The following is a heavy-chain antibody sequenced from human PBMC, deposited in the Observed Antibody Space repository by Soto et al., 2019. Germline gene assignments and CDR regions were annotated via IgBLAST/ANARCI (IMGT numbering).Heavy chain of an antibody. J-gene: IGHJ6*02. Sequence: SESLSLACAVYSGSFSVYYLGWIRQPPGKGLEWIGEINHSGSTNYNPSLKSRVTISVDTSKNQFSLKLSSVAAADTAVYYCAGGINCSSTRCYWGAYYYYYGMDVWGQGTTVTVSS. V-gene: IGHV4-34*01. D-gene: IGHD2-2*01. CDR2: INHSGST. CDR1: SGSFSVYY. CDR3: AGGINCSSTRCYWGAYYYYYGMDV.